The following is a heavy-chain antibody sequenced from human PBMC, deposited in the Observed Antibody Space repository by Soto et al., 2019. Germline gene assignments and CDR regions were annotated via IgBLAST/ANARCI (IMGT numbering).Heavy chain of an antibody. J-gene: IGHJ3*02. CDR2: INHSGST. Sequence: QVQLQQWGAGLLKPSETLSLTCAVYGGSFSGYYWSWIRQPPGKGLEWIGEINHSGSTNYNPSLKSRVTISVDTSKNQFSLKLSSVTAADTGVYYLARGGGGELPGDAFDIWGQGTMVTVSS. CDR3: ARGGGGELPGDAFDI. CDR1: GGSFSGYY. V-gene: IGHV4-34*01. D-gene: IGHD1-26*01.